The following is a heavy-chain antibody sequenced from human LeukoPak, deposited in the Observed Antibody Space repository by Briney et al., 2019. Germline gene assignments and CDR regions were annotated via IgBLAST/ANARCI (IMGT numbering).Heavy chain of an antibody. Sequence: GGSLRLSCVVSGFTFSSYAMSWVRQAPGKGLEWVSAISGSGGSTYYADSVKGRFTISRDNSKNTLYLQMNSLRAEDTAVYYCAKGSFTSWFRELMSPDYWGQGTLVTISS. D-gene: IGHD3-10*01. CDR3: AKGSFTSWFRELMSPDY. J-gene: IGHJ4*02. V-gene: IGHV3-23*01. CDR2: ISGSGGST. CDR1: GFTFSSYA.